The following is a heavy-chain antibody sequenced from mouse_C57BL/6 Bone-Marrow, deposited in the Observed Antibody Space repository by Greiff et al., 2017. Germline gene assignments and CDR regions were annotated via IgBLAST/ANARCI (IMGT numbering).Heavy chain of an antibody. Sequence: EVKVVESGGDLVKPGGSLKLSCAASGFTFSSYGMSWVRQTPDKRLEWVATISSGGSYTYYPDSVKGRFTFARDNAKNTLYLQMSRLKSEDTAIYYCARRDLYDAMDYWCQGTSVTVSS. CDR3: ARRDLYDAMDY. CDR1: GFTFSSYG. CDR2: ISSGGSYT. V-gene: IGHV5-6*02. J-gene: IGHJ4*01.